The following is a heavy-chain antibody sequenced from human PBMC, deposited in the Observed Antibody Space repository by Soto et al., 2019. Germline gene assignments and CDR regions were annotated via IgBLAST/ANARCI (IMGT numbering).Heavy chain of an antibody. CDR1: EFSFSNYA. V-gene: IGHV3-23*01. J-gene: IGHJ4*02. D-gene: IGHD5-12*01. CDR3: AKGQSGYDPNCDY. CDR2: ISATGGST. Sequence: GWSLRLSCAASEFSFSNYAMTWVRQAPGKGLEWVSSISATGGSTFYADSVKGRFTISRDSSRNTLCLQMNSLRAEDTAVYYCAKGQSGYDPNCDYWGQGTLVTVSS.